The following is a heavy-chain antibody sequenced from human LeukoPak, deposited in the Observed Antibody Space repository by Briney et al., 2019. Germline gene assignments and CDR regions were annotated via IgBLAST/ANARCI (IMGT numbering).Heavy chain of an antibody. V-gene: IGHV3-48*02. CDR2: INHNAEMI. D-gene: IGHD3-9*01. CDR1: GFPSSSYV. CDR3: ARDHDWAFDL. J-gene: IGHJ4*02. Sequence: PGGSLRLSCEASGFPSSSYVMSWVRQAPGKGLEWIAYINHNAEMIFYPDFVKGRFTISRDNAKNSLYLQMNALRDEDTAIYYCARDHDWAFDLWGQGTLVTVSS.